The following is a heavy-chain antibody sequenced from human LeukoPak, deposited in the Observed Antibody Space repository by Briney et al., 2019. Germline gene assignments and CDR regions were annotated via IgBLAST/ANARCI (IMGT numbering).Heavy chain of an antibody. V-gene: IGHV1-18*01. CDR2: ISAYNGNT. CDR1: GYTFTSYG. CDR3: ARDRWDIVVVPAAIQGAYYYYYMDV. D-gene: IGHD2-2*02. J-gene: IGHJ6*03. Sequence: ASVKVSCKASGYTFTSYGTSWVRQAPGQGLEWMGWISAYNGNTNYAQKLQGRVTMTTDTSTSTAYMELRSLRSDDTAVYYCARDRWDIVVVPAAIQGAYYYYYMDVWGKGTTVTVSS.